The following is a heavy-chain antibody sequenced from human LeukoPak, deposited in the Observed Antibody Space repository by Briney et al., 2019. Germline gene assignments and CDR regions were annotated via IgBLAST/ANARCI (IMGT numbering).Heavy chain of an antibody. CDR2: IYYSGST. J-gene: IGHJ4*02. CDR3: ARVTRYSSGWYPFDY. D-gene: IGHD6-19*01. Sequence: SETLSLTCTVSGASISSYYWSWIRQPPGKGLEWIGYIYYSGSTNYNPSLKSQFTISVDTSKNQFSLKLSSVTAADTDVYYCARVTRYSSGWYPFDYWGQGTLVTVSS. V-gene: IGHV4-59*01. CDR1: GASISSYY.